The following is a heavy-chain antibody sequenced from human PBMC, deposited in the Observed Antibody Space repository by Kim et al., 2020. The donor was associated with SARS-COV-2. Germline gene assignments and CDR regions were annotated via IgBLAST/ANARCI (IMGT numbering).Heavy chain of an antibody. V-gene: IGHV3-30-3*01. CDR3: GSGGYPQRITIFGVAIGQYYFDY. CDR2: ISYDGSNK. D-gene: IGHD3-3*01. CDR1: GFTFSSYA. J-gene: IGHJ4*02. Sequence: GGSLRLSCAASGFTFSSYAMHWVRQAPGKGLEWVAVISYDGSNKYYADSVKGRFTISRDNSKNTLYLQMNSLRAEDTAVYYCGSGGYPQRITIFGVAIGQYYFDYWGQGTLVTVSS.